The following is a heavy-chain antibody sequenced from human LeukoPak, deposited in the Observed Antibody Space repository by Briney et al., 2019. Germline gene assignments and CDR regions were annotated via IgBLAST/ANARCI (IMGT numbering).Heavy chain of an antibody. CDR3: ASSGSYRFDY. Sequence: PGGSLRLSCAASGFTFSDYAIHWVRQAPGKGLEWVAVAAHDEVGKQFADSVKGRFTLSRDNSRDSVHLQMNRLRDEDTGVYYCASSGSYRFDYWGQGTLVTVSS. V-gene: IGHV3-30*03. CDR1: GFTFSDYA. J-gene: IGHJ4*02. CDR2: AAHDEVGK. D-gene: IGHD1-26*01.